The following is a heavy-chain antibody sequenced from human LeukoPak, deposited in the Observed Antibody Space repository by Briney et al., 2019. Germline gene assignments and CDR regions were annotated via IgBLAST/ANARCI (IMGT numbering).Heavy chain of an antibody. CDR3: VREYCGVDCYTDF. D-gene: IGHD2-21*02. J-gene: IGHJ4*02. V-gene: IGHV3-74*01. Sequence: GGSLRLSCAASGFTFSLYWMHWVRQTPGKGLVWVSRLNSDGSVTNYADSVKGRFTISRDNAKNTLYLQMNSLRAEDTALYYCVREYCGVDCYTDFWGQGTLVTVSS. CDR2: LNSDGSVT. CDR1: GFTFSLYW.